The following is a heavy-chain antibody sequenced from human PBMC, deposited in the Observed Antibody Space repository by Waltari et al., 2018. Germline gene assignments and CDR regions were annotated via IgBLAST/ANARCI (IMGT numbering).Heavy chain of an antibody. Sequence: QLQLQESGPGLVKPSETLSLTCTVPGGSISSSSYYWGWIRQPPGKGLEWIGSIYYSGSTYYNPSLKIRVTISVDTSKNQFSLKLSSVTAADTAVYYCARHAYDFWSGYFFDYWGQGTLVTVSS. CDR3: ARHAYDFWSGYFFDY. CDR1: GGSISSSSYY. D-gene: IGHD3-3*01. J-gene: IGHJ4*02. V-gene: IGHV4-39*01. CDR2: IYYSGST.